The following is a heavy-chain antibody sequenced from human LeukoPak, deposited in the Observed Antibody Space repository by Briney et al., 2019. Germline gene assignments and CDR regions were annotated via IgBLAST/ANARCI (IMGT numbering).Heavy chain of an antibody. J-gene: IGHJ4*02. CDR2: IHYSGNT. D-gene: IGHD3-3*01. V-gene: IGHV4-39*01. CDR3: ARLGAGPTYYDFWSGYSSFYFDY. Sequence: SETLSLTCTVSGGSTSSSNYYWGWIRQPPGKGLEWIGGIHYSGNTYYNPSLKSRVTISVDTFKNQFSLKLSSVTAADTAVYYCARLGAGPTYYDFWSGYSSFYFDYWGQGTLVTVSS. CDR1: GGSTSSSNYY.